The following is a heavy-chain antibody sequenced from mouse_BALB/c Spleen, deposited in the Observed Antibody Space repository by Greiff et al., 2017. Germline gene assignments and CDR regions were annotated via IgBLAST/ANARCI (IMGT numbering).Heavy chain of an antibody. D-gene: IGHD1-1*01. CDR1: GYTFTSYW. V-gene: IGHV1S127*01. CDR2: IDPSNSET. Sequence: VQLQQSGPELVRPGASVKMSCKASGYTFTSYWMHWVKQRPGQGLEWIGIIDPSNSETRFNQKFKDKATLNVDKSSNAAYMQLSSLTSENSAVYYGARDITTVVALYYCDYWGQGTTLTVSS. J-gene: IGHJ2*01. CDR3: ARDITTVVALYYCDY.